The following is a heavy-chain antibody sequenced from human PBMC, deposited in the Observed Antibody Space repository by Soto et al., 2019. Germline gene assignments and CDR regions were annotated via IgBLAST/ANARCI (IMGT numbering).Heavy chain of an antibody. CDR1: GFTFSHYA. CDR2: MSYDGSNE. Sequence: QVQLVESGGGVVQPGRSLRLSCAASGFTFSHYAMHWVRQAPGKGLEWAALMSYDGSNEYYADSVKGRFTISRDNSKNTLYLQMNSLRAEDTAVYYCAKDGSHNFDYWGHGTLVTVSS. J-gene: IGHJ4*01. CDR3: AKDGSHNFDY. D-gene: IGHD1-26*01. V-gene: IGHV3-30*18.